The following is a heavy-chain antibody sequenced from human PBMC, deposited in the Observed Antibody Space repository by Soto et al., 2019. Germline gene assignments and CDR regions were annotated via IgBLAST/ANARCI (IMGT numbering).Heavy chain of an antibody. J-gene: IGHJ5*02. CDR1: GGTFSSYA. D-gene: IGHD6-13*01. CDR3: ARDRAAAGTSIDWFDP. Sequence: QVQLVQSGAEVKKPGSSVKVSCKASGGTFSSYAISWVRQAPGQGLEWMGGIIPIFGTANYAQKFQGRGTITADESTSAAYMELSSLRSEDTAVYYCARDRAAAGTSIDWFDPWGQGTLVTVSS. CDR2: IIPIFGTA. V-gene: IGHV1-69*01.